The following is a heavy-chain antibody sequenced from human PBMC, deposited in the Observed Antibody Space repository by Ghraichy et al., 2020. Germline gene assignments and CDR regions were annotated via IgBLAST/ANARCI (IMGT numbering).Heavy chain of an antibody. CDR2: IYTSGST. J-gene: IGHJ4*02. Sequence: SETLSLTCTVSGGSISSYYWSWIRQPAGKGLEWIGRIYTSGSTNYNPSLKSRVTMSVDTSKNQFSLKLSSVTAADTAVYYCARDLRVRCFDGWFDYWGQGTLVTVSS. D-gene: IGHD3-9*01. CDR3: ARDLRVRCFDGWFDY. CDR1: GGSISSYY. V-gene: IGHV4-4*07.